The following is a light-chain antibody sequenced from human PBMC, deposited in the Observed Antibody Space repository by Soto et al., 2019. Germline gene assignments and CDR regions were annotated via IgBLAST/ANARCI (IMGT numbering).Light chain of an antibody. Sequence: QSALTQPPSASGSPGQSVTISCTGTSSDIGSYNYVSWYQQHPGKAPKLIIYEVTKRPSGVPDRFSASKSGNTASLTVSGLDAEEEADYCCCYYAGRPWVFGGGTKLTVL. CDR1: SSDIGSYNY. CDR3: CYYAGRPWV. J-gene: IGLJ3*02. CDR2: EVT. V-gene: IGLV2-8*01.